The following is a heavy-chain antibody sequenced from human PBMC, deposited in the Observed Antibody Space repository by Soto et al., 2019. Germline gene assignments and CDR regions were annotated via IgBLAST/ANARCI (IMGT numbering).Heavy chain of an antibody. D-gene: IGHD3-16*01. V-gene: IGHV1-18*01. CDR1: GYTFIRYG. J-gene: IGHJ6*02. Sequence: QVQLVQSAAEVKKPGASVRVSCKASGYTFIRYGIAWVRQAPGQGLEWMGWISPYNDYTIYAQKLQGRVTMTADTAPXTXYXXLRGLKSDDTAVDSCARGGYYDHTWGTLSPYGLAVWGQGTSVTVSS. CDR3: ARGGYYDHTWGTLSPYGLAV. CDR2: ISPYNDYT.